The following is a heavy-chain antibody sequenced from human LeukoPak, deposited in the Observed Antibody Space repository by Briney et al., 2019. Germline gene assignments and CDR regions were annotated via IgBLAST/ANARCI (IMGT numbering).Heavy chain of an antibody. CDR2: FYDSVTT. Sequence: PSETLSLTCTVSGVSISSDGIYWTCLRQYPGQGLGWVASFYDSVTTYYNPSLKSRVAISLDRSKNQFSLNLTSVTAADRAVYYCAGERSSGWYRFWGQGILVAVSS. J-gene: IGHJ4*01. V-gene: IGHV4-31*03. CDR3: AGERSSGWYRF. CDR1: GVSISSDGIY. D-gene: IGHD6-19*01.